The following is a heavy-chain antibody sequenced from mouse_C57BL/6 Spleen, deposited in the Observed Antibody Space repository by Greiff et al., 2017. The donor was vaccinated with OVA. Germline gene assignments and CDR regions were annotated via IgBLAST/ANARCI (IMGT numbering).Heavy chain of an antibody. V-gene: IGHV3-6*01. Sequence: VQLQQSGPGLVKPSQSLSLTCSVTGYSITSGYYWNWIRQFPGNKLEWMGYISYAGSNNYNPSLKNRISITRDTSKNQFFLKLNSVTTEDTATYYCARDRFITTVVATGDYWYFDVWGTGTTVTVSS. J-gene: IGHJ1*03. CDR1: GYSITSGYY. CDR2: ISYAGSN. D-gene: IGHD1-1*01. CDR3: ARDRFITTVVATGDYWYFDV.